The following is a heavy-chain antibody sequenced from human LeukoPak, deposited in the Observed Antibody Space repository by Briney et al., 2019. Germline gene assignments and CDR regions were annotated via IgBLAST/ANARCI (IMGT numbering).Heavy chain of an antibody. J-gene: IGHJ4*02. CDR3: AKVGPFDRSYMYYFDY. V-gene: IGHV3-30*18. CDR2: MSYDGSNK. D-gene: IGHD2-21*01. CDR1: GFTFSSYG. Sequence: GRSLRLSCAASGFTFSSYGMHWVRQAPGKGLEWVAVMSYDGSNKDYADSVKGRFTVSRDNSKNTLYLQMNSLRAEDTAVYYCAKVGPFDRSYMYYFDYWGQGTLVTVSS.